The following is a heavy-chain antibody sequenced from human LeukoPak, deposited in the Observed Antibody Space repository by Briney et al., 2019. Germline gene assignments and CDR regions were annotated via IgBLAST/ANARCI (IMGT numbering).Heavy chain of an antibody. V-gene: IGHV4-59*01. CDR1: GGSISSYY. J-gene: IGHJ4*02. D-gene: IGHD3-16*01. CDR3: ARGRYGWLPFDY. Sequence: SETLSLTCTVSGGSISSYYWTWIRQPPGKGLEWIGYIYYSGSTNYNPSLKSRVTISVDTSKNQFTLKLSSVTAADTAVYYCARGRYGWLPFDYWGQGTLVTVSS. CDR2: IYYSGST.